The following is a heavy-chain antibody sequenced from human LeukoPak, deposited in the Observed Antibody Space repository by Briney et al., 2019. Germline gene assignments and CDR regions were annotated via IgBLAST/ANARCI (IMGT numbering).Heavy chain of an antibody. CDR2: IYYSGST. J-gene: IGHJ6*03. Sequence: SETLSLTCTVSGGSISSYYWSWIRQPPGKGLEWIGYIYYSGSTNYNPSLKSRVTISVDTSKNQFSLKLSSVTAADTAVYYCARDSDGSGSYNTYYYYYYMDVWGKGTTVTISS. D-gene: IGHD3-10*01. CDR1: GGSISSYY. V-gene: IGHV4-59*01. CDR3: ARDSDGSGSYNTYYYYYYMDV.